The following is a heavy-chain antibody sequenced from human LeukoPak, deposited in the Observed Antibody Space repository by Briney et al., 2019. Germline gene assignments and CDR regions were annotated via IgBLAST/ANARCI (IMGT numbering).Heavy chain of an antibody. CDR2: IYHSGST. D-gene: IGHD2-2*01. CDR3: ARHPIVVVQIDY. J-gene: IGHJ4*02. V-gene: IGHV4-38-2*01. CDR1: GYSISSGYY. Sequence: SETLSLTCAVSGYSISSGYYWGWIRQPPGKGLEWIGSIYHSGSTYHNLSLKSRVTVSVDTSKNQFSLKLSSVTAADTAVYYCARHPIVVVQIDYWGQGTLVTVSS.